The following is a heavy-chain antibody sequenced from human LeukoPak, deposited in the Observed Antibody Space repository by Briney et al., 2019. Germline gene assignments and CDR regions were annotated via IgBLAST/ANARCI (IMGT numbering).Heavy chain of an antibody. CDR2: IKQDGSEK. J-gene: IGHJ5*02. CDR3: ARQPLSNWFDP. CDR1: GFTFSSYW. Sequence: GGSLRLSCAASGFTFSSYWMSWVRQAPGKGLEWVVNIKQDGSEKYYVDSVKGRFTISRDNAKNSLYLQMNSLRVEDTAVYYCARQPLSNWFDPWGQGTLVTVSS. V-gene: IGHV3-7*01.